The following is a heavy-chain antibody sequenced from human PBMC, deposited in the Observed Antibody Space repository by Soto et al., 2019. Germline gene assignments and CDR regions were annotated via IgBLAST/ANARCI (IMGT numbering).Heavy chain of an antibody. J-gene: IGHJ5*02. V-gene: IGHV4-39*01. CDR3: ARTALTWSRSQNWFDP. CDR1: GGSISSSSYY. Sequence: QLQLQESGPGLVKPSETLSLTCTVSGGSISSSSYYWGWIRQPPGKGLEWIGSIYYSGSTYYNPSLKSRVTLSVDTSKNQFSLKLSSVTAADTAVYYCARTALTWSRSQNWFDPWGQGTLVTVSS. D-gene: IGHD2-15*01. CDR2: IYYSGST.